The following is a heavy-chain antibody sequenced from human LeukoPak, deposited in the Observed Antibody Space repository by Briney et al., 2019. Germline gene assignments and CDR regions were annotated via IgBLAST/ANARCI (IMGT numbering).Heavy chain of an antibody. D-gene: IGHD3-3*01. CDR2: ISGSGGST. CDR3: AKDSDFGVVSNLDY. J-gene: IGHJ4*02. Sequence: GGSLRLSCAASGFTFSSYAMSWVRQAPGKGLEWVSAISGSGGSTYYADSVKGRFTISRDNSKNTLYLQMNSLRAEDTAVYYCAKDSDFGVVSNLDYWGQGTLVTVSS. CDR1: GFTFSSYA. V-gene: IGHV3-23*01.